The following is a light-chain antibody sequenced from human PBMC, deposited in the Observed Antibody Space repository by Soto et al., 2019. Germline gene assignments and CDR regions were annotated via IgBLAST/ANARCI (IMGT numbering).Light chain of an antibody. CDR1: QSIRSY. Sequence: DIQMTQSPSSLSASVGDRVTITCRASQSIRSYLNWYQHKPGKAPQLLIYATSILQTGVPSRFRATGSGTDFRLGISALQPEDSANYYCQQGYSSRWTSGRGTKVDI. CDR3: QQGYSSRWT. J-gene: IGKJ1*01. V-gene: IGKV1-39*01. CDR2: ATS.